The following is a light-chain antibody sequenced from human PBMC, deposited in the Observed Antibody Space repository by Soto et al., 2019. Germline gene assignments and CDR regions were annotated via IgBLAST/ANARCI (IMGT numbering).Light chain of an antibody. V-gene: IGKV1-27*01. CDR3: QKYDSAPLT. CDR2: GAS. Sequence: DIQMTQSPSSLTASVGDRVTISCRASQGFSNALAWYQQKPGKVPTLLIYGASILQSGVPSRFSGSGSGTEFTLTISSLQPEDVATYYCQKYDSAPLTFGGGTTVAIK. CDR1: QGFSNA. J-gene: IGKJ4*01.